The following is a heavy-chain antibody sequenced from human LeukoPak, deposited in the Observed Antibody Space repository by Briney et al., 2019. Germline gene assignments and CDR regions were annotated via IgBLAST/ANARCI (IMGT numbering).Heavy chain of an antibody. CDR3: AKDLRCGFLWFDP. CDR2: IWYDGSRT. V-gene: IGHV3-33*06. CDR1: VFTLYSYD. J-gene: IGHJ5*02. D-gene: IGHD4/OR15-4a*01. Sequence: GGSLSLSCAPSVFTLYSYDMQWVREAPVKGVMCVALIWYDGSRTNYVDSVMGRFTISRDSSKNTLYLQMDNLRVEDTAVYFCAKDLRCGFLWFDPWGKGTLSPSPQ.